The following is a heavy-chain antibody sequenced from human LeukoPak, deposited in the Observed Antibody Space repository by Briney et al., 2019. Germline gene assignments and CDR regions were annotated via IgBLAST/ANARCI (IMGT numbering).Heavy chain of an antibody. CDR2: IHTSGST. CDR1: GGPISFYH. D-gene: IGHD3-3*01. Sequence: SETLSLTCSVWGGPISFYHWLCLREPAGRGLVWFVRIHTSGSTIYTPSLKSRVTMSVDTSKNQFSLKLSSVTAADTAVYYCARDQRGGYDFWSGIGSEARNNWFDPWGQGTLVTVSS. J-gene: IGHJ5*02. CDR3: ARDQRGGYDFWSGIGSEARNNWFDP. V-gene: IGHV4-4*07.